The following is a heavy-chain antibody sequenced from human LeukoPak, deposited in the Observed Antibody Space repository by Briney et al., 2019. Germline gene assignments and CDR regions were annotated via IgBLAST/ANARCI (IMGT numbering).Heavy chain of an antibody. D-gene: IGHD4-11*01. CDR1: GFPFSSYG. V-gene: IGHV3-30*02. CDR3: AAMTSVTTGDY. Sequence: PGGSLRLSCAASGFPFSSYGMRWVRQAPGKGLEWVAFIPYDGSDKFYADSVKGRFTISRDNSKNTLYLQMNSLRAEDTAVNYCAAMTSVTTGDYWGQGTLVTVSS. J-gene: IGHJ4*02. CDR2: IPYDGSDK.